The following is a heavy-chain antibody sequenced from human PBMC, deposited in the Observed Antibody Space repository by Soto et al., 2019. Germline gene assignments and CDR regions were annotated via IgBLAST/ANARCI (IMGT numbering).Heavy chain of an antibody. D-gene: IGHD3-22*01. CDR3: ARDMGYSSGDYYALDY. CDR1: GGTFSRYA. CDR2: IIPIFGTA. V-gene: IGHV1-69*01. J-gene: IGHJ4*02. Sequence: QVQLVQSGAEVKKPGSSVKVSCKASGGTFSRYAISWVRQAPGQGLEWMGGIIPIFGTANYAQKFQGRVTITADESTSTAYMELSSLRSEDTAVYDCARDMGYSSGDYYALDYWGQGTLVTVSS.